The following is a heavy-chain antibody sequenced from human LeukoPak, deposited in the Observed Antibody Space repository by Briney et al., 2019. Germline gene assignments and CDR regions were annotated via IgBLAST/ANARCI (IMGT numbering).Heavy chain of an antibody. J-gene: IGHJ4*02. CDR3: ASHCSSTSCYSDY. Sequence: GASVKVSCKASGYTFTGYYMHWVRQAPGQGLEWMGWINPNSGGTNYAQKFQGRVTMTRDTSISTAYTELSRLRSDDTAVYYCASHCSSTSCYSDYWGQGTLVTVSS. CDR2: INPNSGGT. CDR1: GYTFTGYY. D-gene: IGHD2-2*01. V-gene: IGHV1-2*02.